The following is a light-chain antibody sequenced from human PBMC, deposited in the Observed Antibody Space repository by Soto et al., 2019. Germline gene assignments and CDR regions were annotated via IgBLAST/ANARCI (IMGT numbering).Light chain of an antibody. CDR3: SSYTSSSPLV. CDR1: SSDVGGHNY. CDR2: EVS. J-gene: IGLJ1*01. Sequence: QSVLTQPASVSGSPGQSITISCTGTSSDVGGHNYVSWYQHHPGKAPKLMIYEVSNRASGVSDRFSGSKSGNTASLIISGLQAEDEADYYCSSYTSSSPLVFGTGTKVTV. V-gene: IGLV2-14*01.